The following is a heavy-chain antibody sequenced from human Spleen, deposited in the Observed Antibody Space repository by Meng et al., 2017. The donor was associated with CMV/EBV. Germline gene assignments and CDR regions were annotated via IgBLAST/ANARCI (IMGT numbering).Heavy chain of an antibody. CDR2: IRSKAYGGTT. CDR3: TRGDDILTGYPEYGMDV. D-gene: IGHD3-9*01. V-gene: IGHV3-49*04. J-gene: IGHJ6*02. CDR1: GFTFRDYA. Sequence: GESLKIFCTASGFTFRDYALSWVRQAPGKGLEWVTLIRSKAYGGTTEYAASVKGRFTISRDDSKGIAYLQMNSLKTEDTAVYYCTRGDDILTGYPEYGMDVWGQGTTVTVSS.